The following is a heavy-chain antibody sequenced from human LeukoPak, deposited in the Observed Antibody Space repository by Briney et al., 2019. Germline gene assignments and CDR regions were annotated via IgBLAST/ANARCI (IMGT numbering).Heavy chain of an antibody. CDR2: INTVGSST. J-gene: IGHJ5*02. CDR1: GFTFSNYW. V-gene: IGHV3-74*03. D-gene: IGHD1-26*01. Sequence: PGGSLRLSCAASGFTFSNYWMHWVRQAPGKGLAWVSRINTVGSSTMYADSVKGRFTISRDNANNTLYLQMDSLRAEDTAVYYCVRDGGQSYPEARFDPWGQGTLVSVSS. CDR3: VRDGGQSYPEARFDP.